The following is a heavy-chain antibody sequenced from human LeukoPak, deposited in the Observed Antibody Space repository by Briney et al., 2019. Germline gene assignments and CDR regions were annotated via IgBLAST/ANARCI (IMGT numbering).Heavy chain of an antibody. V-gene: IGHV3-7*01. Sequence: GGSLRLSCTASGFTFSRFWMSWVRQAAGKGLEWVASIKEDESRKDYADSVKGRFTISRDNAKNSLYLQMYNLRVEDAAVYYCVRCLALAGTCGFDIWGQGTMVTVSS. CDR2: IKEDESRK. CDR1: GFTFSRFW. D-gene: IGHD6-19*01. CDR3: VRCLALAGTCGFDI. J-gene: IGHJ3*02.